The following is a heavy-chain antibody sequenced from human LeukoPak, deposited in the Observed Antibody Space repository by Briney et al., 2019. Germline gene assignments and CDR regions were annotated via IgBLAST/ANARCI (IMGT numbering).Heavy chain of an antibody. Sequence: GGSLRLSCAASGFTVSGNYMNWGRPAPGQGLEWGSVINSGGSTHYADSVNGRFTISRDNSKNTLYLQMNSLRAEDTAVYYCARDLYYYGSGSDNFLYYWGQGTLVTVSS. V-gene: IGHV3-53*01. J-gene: IGHJ4*02. D-gene: IGHD3-10*01. CDR2: INSGGST. CDR1: GFTVSGNY. CDR3: ARDLYYYGSGSDNFLYY.